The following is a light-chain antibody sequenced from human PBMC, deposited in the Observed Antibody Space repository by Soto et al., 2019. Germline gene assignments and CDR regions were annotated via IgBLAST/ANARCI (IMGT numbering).Light chain of an antibody. CDR2: GNS. CDR1: SSNIGAGYD. Sequence: QSARAQPPSVSGAPGQRVTISCTGSSSNIGAGYDVHWYQQLPGTAPKLLIYGNSNRPSGVPDRFSGSKSGTSASLAITGLQAEDEADYYCSSYTTSNTRQIVFGTGTKVTVL. V-gene: IGLV1-40*01. J-gene: IGLJ1*01. CDR3: SSYTTSNTRQIV.